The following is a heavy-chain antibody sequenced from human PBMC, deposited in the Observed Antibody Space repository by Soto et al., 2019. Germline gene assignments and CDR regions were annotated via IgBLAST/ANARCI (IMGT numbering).Heavy chain of an antibody. V-gene: IGHV1-69*19. CDR1: GGTFNSFA. CDR2: VIPVFGTK. CDR3: SVENWGRDGYYFDY. J-gene: IGHJ4*02. D-gene: IGHD7-27*01. Sequence: QVHVMQSGAEVKKPRSSVKVTCTTFGGTFNSFAINWVRQAPGEELEWLGNVIPVFGTKNYAQKFRDRVTLCADGSSTTSYMELSTLRSEDTGVYYCSVENWGRDGYYFDYWGQGTLVKVSS.